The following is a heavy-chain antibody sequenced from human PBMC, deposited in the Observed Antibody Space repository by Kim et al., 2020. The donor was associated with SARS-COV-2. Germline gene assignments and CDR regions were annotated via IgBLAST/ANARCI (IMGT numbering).Heavy chain of an antibody. CDR3: ARVPRGELIYYYYYMDV. J-gene: IGHJ6*03. CDR2: MNPNSGNT. D-gene: IGHD3-16*01. Sequence: ASVKVSCKASGYTFTSYDINWVRQATGQGLEWMGWMNPNSGNTGYAQKFQGRVTMTRNTSISTAYMELSSLRSEDTAVYYCARVPRGELIYYYYYMDVWGKGTTVTVSS. V-gene: IGHV1-8*01. CDR1: GYTFTSYD.